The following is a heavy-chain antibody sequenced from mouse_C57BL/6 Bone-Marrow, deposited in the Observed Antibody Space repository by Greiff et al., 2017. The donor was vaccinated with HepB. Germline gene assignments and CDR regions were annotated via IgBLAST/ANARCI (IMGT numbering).Heavy chain of an antibody. CDR1: GYSITSGYY. CDR3: ARVWDRYFDV. D-gene: IGHD4-1*01. J-gene: IGHJ1*03. CDR2: ISYDGSN. V-gene: IGHV3-6*01. Sequence: DVKLVESGPGLVKPSQSLSLTCSVTGYSITSGYYWNWIRQFPGNKLEWMGYISYDGSNNYNPSLKNRISITRDTSKNQFFLKLNSVTTEDTATYYCARVWDRYFDVWGTGTTVTVSS.